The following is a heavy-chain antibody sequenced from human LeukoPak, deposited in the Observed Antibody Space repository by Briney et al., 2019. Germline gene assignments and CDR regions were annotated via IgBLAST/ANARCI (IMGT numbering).Heavy chain of an antibody. J-gene: IGHJ4*02. CDR2: IYYSGST. CDR1: GGSIGSYY. V-gene: IGHV4-59*01. CDR3: ARVGYNDSSGYYIGY. D-gene: IGHD3-22*01. Sequence: SEALSLTCTVSGGSIGSYYWSWIRQPPGKGLEWIGYIYYSGSTNNNPSLKSRVTISVDTSKNQFSLKLSSVTAADTAVYYCARVGYNDSSGYYIGYWGQGTLVTVSS.